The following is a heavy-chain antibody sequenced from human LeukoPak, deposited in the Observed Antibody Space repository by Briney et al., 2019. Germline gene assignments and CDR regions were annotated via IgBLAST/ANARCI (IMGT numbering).Heavy chain of an antibody. J-gene: IGHJ3*02. CDR1: DTFTSYG. D-gene: IGHD3-10*01. CDR3: ARGGDYYGSGSSGGAFDI. V-gene: IGHV1-8*03. Sequence: GASVKVSCKATDTFTSYGITWVRQAPGQGLEWMGWMNPNSGNTGYAQKFQGRVTITRNTSISTAYMELSSLRSEDTAVYYCARGGDYYGSGSSGGAFDIWGQGTMVTVSS. CDR2: MNPNSGNT.